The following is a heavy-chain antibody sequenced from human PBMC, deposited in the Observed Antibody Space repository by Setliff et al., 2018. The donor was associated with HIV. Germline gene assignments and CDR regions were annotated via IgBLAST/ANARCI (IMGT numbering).Heavy chain of an antibody. CDR2: IIPVLGIT. CDR3: AKEVGGSYALGSKVLDS. D-gene: IGHD3-16*01. Sequence: ASVKVSCKASGDTFSRSTYTWVRRAPGQGLDWMGGIIPVLGITNYAQKFQGRVILTADESTSTLYMELTSLTFEDTAAYYCAKEVGGSYALGSKVLDSWGQGTLVTVSS. V-gene: IGHV1-69*10. CDR1: GDTFSRST. J-gene: IGHJ4*02.